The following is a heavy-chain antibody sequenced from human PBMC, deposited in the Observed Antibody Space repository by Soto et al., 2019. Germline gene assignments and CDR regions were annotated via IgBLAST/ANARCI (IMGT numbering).Heavy chain of an antibody. Sequence: ASVKVSCKTSGYTFTTYGVSWVRQAPGQELEWMGWISPYNGNTNYAQRLQGRVTLTTDTSTKTAYMELMSLRSDDTALYYCAREDGYCSGGSCHSGGWLEPWGQGTLVTVSS. V-gene: IGHV1-18*01. D-gene: IGHD2-15*01. CDR2: ISPYNGNT. J-gene: IGHJ5*02. CDR1: GYTFTTYG. CDR3: AREDGYCSGGSCHSGGWLEP.